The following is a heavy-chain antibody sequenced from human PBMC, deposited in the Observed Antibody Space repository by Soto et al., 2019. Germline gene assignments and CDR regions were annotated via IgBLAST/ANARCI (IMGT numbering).Heavy chain of an antibody. CDR2: INTYNDNT. D-gene: IGHD5-12*01. V-gene: IGHV1-18*01. CDR3: ARGSGGYDWKYYFDY. Sequence: GASVKVSCKPSGYTFTSYGVTWVRQAPGQGLEWMGWINTYNDNTNYAQKLQGRVTMTTDTSTNTAYMELRSLRSDDTAVYYCARGSGGYDWKYYFDYWAQGTLVTVSS. CDR1: GYTFTSYG. J-gene: IGHJ4*02.